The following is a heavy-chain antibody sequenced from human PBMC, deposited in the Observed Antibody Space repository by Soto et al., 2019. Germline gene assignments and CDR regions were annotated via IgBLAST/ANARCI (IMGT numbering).Heavy chain of an antibody. CDR3: ARISSPNIATRPFDY. CDR1: GYSFTNYW. D-gene: IGHD6-6*01. Sequence: GESLKISCQASGYSFTNYWIGWVRQMPGKGLEWMGVIYPGDSDTRYSPSFQGQVTISADKSISTAYLQWNSLKASDTAMFYCARISSPNIATRPFDYWGQGALVTVSS. V-gene: IGHV5-51*01. CDR2: IYPGDSDT. J-gene: IGHJ4*02.